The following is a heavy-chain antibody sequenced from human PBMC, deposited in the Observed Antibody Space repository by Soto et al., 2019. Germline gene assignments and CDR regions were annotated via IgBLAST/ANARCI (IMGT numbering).Heavy chain of an antibody. CDR1: GGSISSYY. CDR2: IYYSGST. Sequence: TETLSLTCTVPGGSISSYYWSWFRQPPGKGLEWIGYIYYSGSTNYNPSLKSRVTISVDTTKNKFSLKMCSVTAADTAVYYCARHFTDYGCGQRRDAFDIWAKGPWSPS. D-gene: IGHD3-16*01. CDR3: ARHFTDYGCGQRRDAFDI. J-gene: IGHJ3*02. V-gene: IGHV4-59*08.